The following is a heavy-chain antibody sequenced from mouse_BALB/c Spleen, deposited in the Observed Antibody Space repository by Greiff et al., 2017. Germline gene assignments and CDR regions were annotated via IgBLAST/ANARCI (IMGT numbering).Heavy chain of an antibody. CDR1: GFTFSSYG. D-gene: IGHD2-1*01. J-gene: IGHJ4*01. CDR3: ARHFYGNYSYYAMDY. Sequence: EVQLVESGGDLVKPGGSLKLSCAASGFTFSSYGMSWVRQTPDKRLEWVATISSGGSYTYYPDSVKGRFTISRDNAKNTLYLQMSSLKSEDTAMYYCARHFYGNYSYYAMDYWGQGTSVTVSS. CDR2: ISSGGSYT. V-gene: IGHV5-6*01.